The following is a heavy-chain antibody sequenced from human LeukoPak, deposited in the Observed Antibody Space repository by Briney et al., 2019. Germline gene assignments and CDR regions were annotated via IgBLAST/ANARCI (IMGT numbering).Heavy chain of an antibody. CDR2: ISYDGSNK. D-gene: IGHD4-17*01. CDR1: GFTFSSYA. CDR3: ARDSPGSTVTTDYGMDV. J-gene: IGHJ6*02. V-gene: IGHV3-30-3*01. Sequence: GGSLRLSCAASGFTFSSYAMHWVRQAPGKGLEWVAVISYDGSNKYYADSVKGRFTISRDNSKNTLYLQMNSLRAEDTAVYYCARDSPGSTVTTDYGMDVWGQGTTVTVSS.